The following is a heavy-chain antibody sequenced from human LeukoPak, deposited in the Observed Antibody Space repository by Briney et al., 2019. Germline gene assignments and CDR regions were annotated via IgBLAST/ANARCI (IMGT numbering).Heavy chain of an antibody. J-gene: IGHJ4*02. D-gene: IGHD1-7*01. CDR1: RFIFSSYS. CDR3: ARGRDWNYCFDY. Sequence: GGSLRLSCAASRFIFSSYSMNWVRQAPGKGLEWVSYISSSSSTIHYADSVKGRFTISRDNAKNSLYLQMNSLRAEDTAVYYCARGRDWNYCFDYWGQGTLVTVSS. V-gene: IGHV3-48*01. CDR2: ISSSSSTI.